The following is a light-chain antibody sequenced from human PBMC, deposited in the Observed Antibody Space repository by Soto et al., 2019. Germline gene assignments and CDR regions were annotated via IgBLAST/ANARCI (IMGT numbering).Light chain of an antibody. CDR1: SSNIGSDF. V-gene: IGLV1-47*01. J-gene: IGLJ1*01. Sequence: QSVLTQPPSASGTPGQRVTISCSGSSSNIGSDFVYWYQQLPGTAPKLLIYHNYQRPSGVPDRFSGSKSGTSGSLAINDLRSEDEADYYCSAWDDSLSAYVFGAGTKLTVL. CDR3: SAWDDSLSAYV. CDR2: HNY.